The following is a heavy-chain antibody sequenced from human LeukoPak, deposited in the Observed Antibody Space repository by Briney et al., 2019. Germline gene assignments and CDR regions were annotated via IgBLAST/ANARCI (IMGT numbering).Heavy chain of an antibody. Sequence: GGSLRLSCAASGFTFSSYAMSWVRQAPGKGQEWVSTISGNGGNTYYADSVKGRFTISRDNSKNTLYLQMNSLRAEDTAVYYCAKDPDDFWSGSNWFDPWGQGTLVTVSS. V-gene: IGHV3-23*01. CDR2: ISGNGGNT. CDR3: AKDPDDFWSGSNWFDP. CDR1: GFTFSSYA. J-gene: IGHJ5*02. D-gene: IGHD3-3*01.